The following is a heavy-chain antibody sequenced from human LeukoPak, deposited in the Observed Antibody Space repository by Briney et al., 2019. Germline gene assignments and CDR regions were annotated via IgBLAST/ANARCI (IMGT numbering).Heavy chain of an antibody. CDR1: GFTFRNYV. J-gene: IGHJ4*02. CDR2: TSSDLNVK. Sequence: GGSLRLSCAASGFTFRNYVIHWVRQAPGKGLEWVAVTSSDLNVKLYADSVKGRFTISRDNSRSTLYLQMNSLKPEDTAIYYCAREGYYGSGSPPSLYFDYWGQGTLVTVSS. V-gene: IGHV3-30-3*01. CDR3: AREGYYGSGSPPSLYFDY. D-gene: IGHD3-10*01.